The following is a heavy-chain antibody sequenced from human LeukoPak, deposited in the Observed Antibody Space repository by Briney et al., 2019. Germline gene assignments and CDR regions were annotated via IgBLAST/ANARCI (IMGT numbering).Heavy chain of an antibody. CDR3: AKDQQNYGDYALDY. Sequence: GGSLRLSCAASGFTFSSYGMSWVRQAPGKGLEWVSAISGSGGSTYYADSVKGRFTTSRDNSKNTLYLQMNSLRAEDTAVYYCAKDQQNYGDYALDYWGQGTLVTVSS. CDR2: ISGSGGST. CDR1: GFTFSSYG. J-gene: IGHJ4*02. D-gene: IGHD4-17*01. V-gene: IGHV3-23*01.